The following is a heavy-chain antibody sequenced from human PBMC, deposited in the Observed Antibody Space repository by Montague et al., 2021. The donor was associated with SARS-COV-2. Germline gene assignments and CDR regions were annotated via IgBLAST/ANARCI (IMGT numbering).Heavy chain of an antibody. D-gene: IGHD6-13*01. V-gene: IGHV6-1*01. CDR1: GDSVASNSAT. Sequence: CAISGDSVASNSATWNWNRQSPSRCLDWMGRTYYRSMWKSDYARXXKSRIAINPDTSKNQFSLQLSSVTPEDTALYYCVRGIEAAGSYDYWGQGTLVTVSS. J-gene: IGHJ4*02. CDR2: TYYRSMWKS. CDR3: VRGIEAAGSYDY.